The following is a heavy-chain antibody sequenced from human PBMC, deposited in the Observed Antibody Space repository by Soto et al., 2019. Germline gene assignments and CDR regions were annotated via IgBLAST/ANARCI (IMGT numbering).Heavy chain of an antibody. J-gene: IGHJ4*02. V-gene: IGHV1-18*01. D-gene: IGHD3-9*01. CDR3: ARVGPVLRYFDWLVDY. CDR2: ISAYNGNT. CDR1: GYTFTSYG. Sequence: ASVKVSCKASGYTFTSYGISWVRQAPGQGLEWMGWISAYNGNTNYAQKLQGRVTMTTDTSTSTAYMELRSLRSDDTAVYYCARVGPVLRYFDWLVDYWGQGTLVTVSS.